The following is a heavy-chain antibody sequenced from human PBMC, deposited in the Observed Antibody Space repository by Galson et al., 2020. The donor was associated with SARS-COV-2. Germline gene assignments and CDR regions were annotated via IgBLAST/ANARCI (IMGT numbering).Heavy chain of an antibody. CDR1: GFTFSSYG. V-gene: IGHV3-33*01. D-gene: IGHD6-13*01. CDR3: ARELSWYYGMAV. Sequence: GESLKISCAASGFTFSSYGMHWVRQAPGKGLEWVAVIWYDGSNKYYADSVKGRFTISRDNSKNTLYLQMNSLRAEDTAVYYCARELSWYYGMAVWGQGTTVTVSS. CDR2: IWYDGSNK. J-gene: IGHJ6*02.